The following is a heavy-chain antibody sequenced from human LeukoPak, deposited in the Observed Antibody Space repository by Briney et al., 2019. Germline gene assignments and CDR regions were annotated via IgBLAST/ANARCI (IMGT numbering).Heavy chain of an antibody. J-gene: IGHJ5*02. CDR1: GGSISSSSYY. V-gene: IGHV4-39*01. D-gene: IGHD2-2*01. CDR2: IYYSGST. CDR3: ARTTGRYCSSTSCYQAMFDP. Sequence: ASETLSLTCTVSGGSISSSSYYWGWIRQPPGKGLEWIGSIYYSGSTYYNPSLKSRVTISVDTSKNQFSLKLSSVTAADTAVYYCARTTGRYCSSTSCYQAMFDPWGQGTLVTVSS.